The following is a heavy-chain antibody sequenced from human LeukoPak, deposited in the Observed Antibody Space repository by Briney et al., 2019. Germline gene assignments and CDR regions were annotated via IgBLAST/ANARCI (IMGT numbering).Heavy chain of an antibody. CDR3: ATDKVEGVMDV. CDR1: GYTFTSYD. V-gene: IGHV1-8*01. CDR2: MNPNSGNT. J-gene: IGHJ6*03. Sequence: GASVKVSCKASGYTFTSYDINWVRQATGQGLEWMGWMNPNSGNTGYAQKFQARVTMTRNTSISTAYMELSSLRSEDTAVYYCATDKVEGVMDVWGKGTTVTVSS.